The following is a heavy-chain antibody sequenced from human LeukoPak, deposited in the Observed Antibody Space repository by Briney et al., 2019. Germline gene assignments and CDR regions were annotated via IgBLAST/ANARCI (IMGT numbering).Heavy chain of an antibody. Sequence: SETLSLTCTVSGGSISSGRYYWSWIRQHPGKGLEWIGYIYYSGSTYYNPSLKSRVTISVDTSKNQFSLKLSSVTAADTAVYYCARALTKDAFDIWGQGTMVTVSS. CDR1: GGSISSGRYY. CDR3: ARALTKDAFDI. J-gene: IGHJ3*02. CDR2: IYYSGST. V-gene: IGHV4-31*03.